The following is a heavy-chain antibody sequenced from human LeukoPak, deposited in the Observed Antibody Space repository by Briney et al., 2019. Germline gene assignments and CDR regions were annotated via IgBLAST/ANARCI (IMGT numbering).Heavy chain of an antibody. CDR1: GGSFSGYY. D-gene: IGHD1-26*01. CDR2: INHSGST. Sequence: PSETLSLTCAVYGGSFSGYYWSWIRQPPGKGLEWIGEINHSGSTNYNPSLKSRVTISVDTSKNQFSLKMTSVTAADTAVYYCATRRGARRPLDYWGQGTLVTVSS. CDR3: ATRRGARRPLDY. J-gene: IGHJ4*02. V-gene: IGHV4-34*01.